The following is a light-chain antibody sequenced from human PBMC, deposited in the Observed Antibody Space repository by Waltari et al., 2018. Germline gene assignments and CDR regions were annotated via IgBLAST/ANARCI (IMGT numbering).Light chain of an antibody. CDR3: QQYNNWPPDYT. V-gene: IGKV3-15*01. CDR1: QSVSSN. Sequence: ELVMTPSPATLSVSPGETATLSCRASQSVSSNLAWYQQKPGQAPRLLIYGSSTRATGIPARFSGSGSGTEFTLTISSLQSEDFAVYYCQQYNNWPPDYTFGQGTKLEIK. J-gene: IGKJ2*01. CDR2: GSS.